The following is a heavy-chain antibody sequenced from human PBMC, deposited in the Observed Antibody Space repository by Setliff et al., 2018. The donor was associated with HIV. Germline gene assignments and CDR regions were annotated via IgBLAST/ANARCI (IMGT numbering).Heavy chain of an antibody. J-gene: IGHJ4*02. Sequence: PSETLSLTCAVYGGSFSGYYWNWIRQPPGKGLEWIGEIYHSGSTNYNPSLKNRVTISVDTSKNQFSLKLSSVTAADTAVYYCARGRDDSSGYYYHFDYWGQGTQVTVSS. CDR3: ARGRDDSSGYYYHFDY. V-gene: IGHV4-34*01. D-gene: IGHD3-22*01. CDR1: GGSFSGYY. CDR2: IYHSGST.